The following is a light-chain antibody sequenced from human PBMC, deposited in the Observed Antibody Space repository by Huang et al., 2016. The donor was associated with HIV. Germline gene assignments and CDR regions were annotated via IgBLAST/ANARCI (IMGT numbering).Light chain of an antibody. CDR3: QQYYSTPT. CDR1: QSVLYSSKNKNY. V-gene: IGKV4-1*01. Sequence: DFVMTQSPDSLVVSLGERATINCKSSQSVLYSSKNKNYLAWYQQKPGQPPKLLIYWASARESGVPDRFSGSGSGTDFTLTISSLQAEDVAVYYCQQYYSTPTFGQGTKVEIK. CDR2: WAS. J-gene: IGKJ1*01.